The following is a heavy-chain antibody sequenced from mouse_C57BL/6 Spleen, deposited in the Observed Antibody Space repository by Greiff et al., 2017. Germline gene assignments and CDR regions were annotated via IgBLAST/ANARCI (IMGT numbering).Heavy chain of an antibody. CDR3: ARNSAFYYFDY. Sequence: VKVEESGPGLVQPSQSLSITCTVSGFSLTSYGVHWVRQSPGKGLEWLGVIWSGGSTDYNAAFISRLSISKDNSKSQVFFKMNSLQADDTAIYYCARNSAFYYFDYWGQGTTLTVSS. CDR1: GFSLTSYG. D-gene: IGHD1-2*01. J-gene: IGHJ2*01. V-gene: IGHV2-2*01. CDR2: IWSGGST.